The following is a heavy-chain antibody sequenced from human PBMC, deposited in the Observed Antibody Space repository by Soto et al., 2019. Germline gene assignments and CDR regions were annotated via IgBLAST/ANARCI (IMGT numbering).Heavy chain of an antibody. Sequence: TAGSLRLSCAASGFTFSNYGMHWVRQAPGKGLEWVAIIWHDGNNKYYADSVRGRFIISRDNSKNRLYLQMNSLRAEDTAVYYCASDLVGASDSYGLDVWGQGTPVTVSS. CDR3: ASDLVGASDSYGLDV. CDR2: IWHDGNNK. V-gene: IGHV3-33*01. CDR1: GFTFSNYG. D-gene: IGHD1-26*01. J-gene: IGHJ6*02.